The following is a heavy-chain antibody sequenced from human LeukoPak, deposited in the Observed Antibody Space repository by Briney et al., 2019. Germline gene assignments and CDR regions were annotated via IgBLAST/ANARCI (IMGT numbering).Heavy chain of an antibody. CDR3: TRAITYFYGSVTYDWFDS. CDR2: ISGRGSHT. J-gene: IGHJ5*01. V-gene: IGHV3-23*01. CDR1: GFTFSNYA. Sequence: GGSLRLSCAASGFTFSNYAMSWVRQAPGKGLEWVSAISGRGSHTFYADSVKGRFTISRDNSKNTLYLQMNSLRADDTAIYYCTRAITYFYGSVTYDWFDSWGQGTRVTVSS. D-gene: IGHD3-10*01.